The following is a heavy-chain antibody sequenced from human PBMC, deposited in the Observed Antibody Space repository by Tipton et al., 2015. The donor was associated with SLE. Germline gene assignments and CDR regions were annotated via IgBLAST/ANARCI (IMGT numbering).Heavy chain of an antibody. Sequence: QLVQSGAEVKKPGASVKVSCKASGYSFTSYGISWVRQAPGQGLEWMGWISGYNGNTDYAQKLQGRVTMTTDTSTSTAYMELRSLRSDDTAVYYCARDGLLWFGEFVFDPWGQGTLVTVSS. D-gene: IGHD3-10*01. CDR3: ARDGLLWFGEFVFDP. CDR1: GYSFTSYG. J-gene: IGHJ5*02. CDR2: ISGYNGNT. V-gene: IGHV1-18*01.